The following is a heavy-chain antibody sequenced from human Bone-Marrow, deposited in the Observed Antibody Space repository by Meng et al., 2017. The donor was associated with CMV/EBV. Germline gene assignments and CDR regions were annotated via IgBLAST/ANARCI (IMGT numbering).Heavy chain of an antibody. CDR3: ARDSPDGGNSYFDY. Sequence: SETLSLTCTVSGGSISSSSYYWGWIRQPPGKGLEWIGYIYYSGSTNYNPSLKSRVTISVDTSKNQFSLKLSSVTAADTAVYYCARDSPDGGNSYFDYWGQGTLVTVSS. CDR1: GGSISSSSYY. V-gene: IGHV4-61*01. CDR2: IYYSGST. J-gene: IGHJ4*02. D-gene: IGHD4-23*01.